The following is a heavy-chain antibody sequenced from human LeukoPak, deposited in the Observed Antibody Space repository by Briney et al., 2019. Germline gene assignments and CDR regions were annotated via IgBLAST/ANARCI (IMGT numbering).Heavy chain of an antibody. V-gene: IGHV3-23*01. CDR2: IVGSGGST. Sequence: GGSLRLSCAASGFTFSSYAMAWVRQAPGKGLEWVSAIVGSGGSTYYADSVKGRFTISRDNSKNTLYLQMNSLRAEDTAVYYCARDTDLDYGDYTNAFDIWGQGTMVTVSS. J-gene: IGHJ3*02. D-gene: IGHD4-17*01. CDR3: ARDTDLDYGDYTNAFDI. CDR1: GFTFSSYA.